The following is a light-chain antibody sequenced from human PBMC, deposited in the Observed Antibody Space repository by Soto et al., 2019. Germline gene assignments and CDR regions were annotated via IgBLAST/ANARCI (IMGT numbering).Light chain of an antibody. V-gene: IGKV3-20*01. J-gene: IGKJ4*01. Sequence: DIVLTQSPSTLSLSPGDRATLSCRASQRLSRYFLAWYQQKPGQAPRLLFHDASNRATGVPDRFSGSGSGTDFTITISRLESEDVAVYHCQQYVKSLLTFGGGTKLDIK. CDR2: DAS. CDR3: QQYVKSLLT. CDR1: QRLSRYF.